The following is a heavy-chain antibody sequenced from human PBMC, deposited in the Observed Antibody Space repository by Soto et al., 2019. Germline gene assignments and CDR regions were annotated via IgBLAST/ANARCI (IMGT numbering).Heavy chain of an antibody. J-gene: IGHJ5*02. Sequence: ASVKVSCKASGYTFTSYGISWVGQARGQGLEWMGWISAYNGNTNYAQKLQGRVTMTTDTSTSTAYMELRSLRSDDTAVYYCARDINLEWIRGWFEPWGQRTLVNVSS. CDR2: ISAYNGNT. CDR1: GYTFTSYG. CDR3: ARDINLEWIRGWFEP. V-gene: IGHV1-18*01. D-gene: IGHD3-3*01.